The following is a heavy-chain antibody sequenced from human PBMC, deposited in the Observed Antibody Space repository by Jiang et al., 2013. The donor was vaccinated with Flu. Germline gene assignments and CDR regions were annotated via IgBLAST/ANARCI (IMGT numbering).Heavy chain of an antibody. J-gene: IGHJ4*02. CDR1: GFTFSSYS. Sequence: VQLVESGGGLVKPGGSLRLSCAASGFTFSSYSINWVRQAPGKGLEWVSSISSSSSYIYYADSVKGRFTISRDNAKNSLYLQMNSLRAEDTAVYYCARAQRRDYSGNYSWGQGTLVTVSS. V-gene: IGHV3-21*01. CDR3: ARAQRRDYSGNYS. CDR2: ISSSSSYI. D-gene: IGHD1-26*01.